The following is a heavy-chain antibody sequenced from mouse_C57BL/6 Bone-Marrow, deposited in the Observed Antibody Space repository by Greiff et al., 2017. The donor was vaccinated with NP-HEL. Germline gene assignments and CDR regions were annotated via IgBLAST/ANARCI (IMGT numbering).Heavy chain of an antibody. J-gene: IGHJ3*01. CDR3: TWYYGSSYVAWFAY. Sequence: VQLKESGAELVRPGASVKLSCTASGFNIKDDYMHWVKQRPEQGLEWIGWIDPENGDTEYASKFQGKATITADTSSNTAYLQLSSLTSEDTAVYYCTWYYGSSYVAWFAYWGQGTLVTVSA. CDR2: IDPENGDT. D-gene: IGHD1-1*01. CDR1: GFNIKDDY. V-gene: IGHV14-4*01.